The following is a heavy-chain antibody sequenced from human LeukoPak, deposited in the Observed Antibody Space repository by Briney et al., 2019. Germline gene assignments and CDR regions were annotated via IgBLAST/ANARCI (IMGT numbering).Heavy chain of an antibody. CDR1: GFTFRDFS. CDR2: ISGDGDTT. Sequence: GGSLRLSCAASGFTFRDFSMHWVRQAPGEGLEWVSLISGDGDTTHYAASVKGRFTISRDNSKNSLYLQMSSLRVEDTAFYYCAKGNNTLSFNFDYWGQGSLVTVCS. J-gene: IGHJ4*02. D-gene: IGHD2-15*01. CDR3: AKGNNTLSFNFDY. V-gene: IGHV3-43*02.